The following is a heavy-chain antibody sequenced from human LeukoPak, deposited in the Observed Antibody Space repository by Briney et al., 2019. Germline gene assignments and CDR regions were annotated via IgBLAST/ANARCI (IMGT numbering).Heavy chain of an antibody. CDR1: GFTVSSNY. D-gene: IGHD3-3*01. CDR2: IYSGGST. V-gene: IGHV3-53*01. Sequence: GGSLRLSCAASGFTVSSNYMSWVRQAPGKGLEWVSVIYSGGSTYYADSVKGRFTISRDNSKNTLYLQMNSLRAEDTAVYYCARDRSITIFGVVTQNYYYMDVWGKGTTVTVSS. J-gene: IGHJ6*03. CDR3: ARDRSITIFGVVTQNYYYMDV.